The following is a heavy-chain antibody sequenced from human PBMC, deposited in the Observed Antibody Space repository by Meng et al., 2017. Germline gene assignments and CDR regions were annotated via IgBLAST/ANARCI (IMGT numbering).Heavy chain of an antibody. CDR3: AREADVDTAMVAFDY. V-gene: IGHV4-61*02. D-gene: IGHD5-18*01. J-gene: IGHJ4*02. CDR1: GGSISSGSYY. Sequence: SETLSLTCTVSGGSISSGSYYWSWIRQPAGKELEWIGRIYTSGSTNYNPSLKSRVTISVDTSKNQFSLKLSSVTAADTAVYYCAREADVDTAMVAFDYWGQGTLVTVSS. CDR2: IYTSGST.